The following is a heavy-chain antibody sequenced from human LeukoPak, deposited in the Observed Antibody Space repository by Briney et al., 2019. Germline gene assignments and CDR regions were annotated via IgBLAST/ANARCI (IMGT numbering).Heavy chain of an antibody. V-gene: IGHV1-8*01. Sequence: GASVKVSCKASGYTFTSYDINWVRQATGQGLEWMGWMNPNSGNTGYAQKFQGRVTMTRNTFISTAYMELSSLRSEDTAVYYCARLDILTGYSSDYWGQGTLVTVSS. CDR2: MNPNSGNT. CDR3: ARLDILTGYSSDY. D-gene: IGHD3-9*01. CDR1: GYTFTSYD. J-gene: IGHJ4*02.